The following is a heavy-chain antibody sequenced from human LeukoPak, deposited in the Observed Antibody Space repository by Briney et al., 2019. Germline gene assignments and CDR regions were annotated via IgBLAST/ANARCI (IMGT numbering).Heavy chain of an antibody. D-gene: IGHD3-10*01. CDR1: GGSISSGGYS. CDR2: IYHSGST. J-gene: IGHJ4*02. V-gene: IGHV4-30-2*01. Sequence: SSETLSLTCTVSGGSISSGGYSWSWIRQPPGKGLEWIGYIYHSGSTYYNPSLKSRVTISVDRSKNQFSLKLSSVTAADTAVYYCARLWFGELVFDYWGQGTLVTVSS. CDR3: ARLWFGELVFDY.